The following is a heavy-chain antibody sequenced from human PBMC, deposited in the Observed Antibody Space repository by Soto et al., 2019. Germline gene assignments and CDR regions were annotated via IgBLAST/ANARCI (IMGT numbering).Heavy chain of an antibody. CDR3: AKDCGDYTASLPY. CDR2: IFWNSGSI. V-gene: IGHV3-9*01. J-gene: IGHJ4*02. Sequence: EVQLVESGGGLVKPGGSLKLSCAASGFTFKDYAMHWVRQAPGKGLEWVSGIFWNSGSIGYADSVRGRFTISRDNAKNSLYLEMNSLRAEDTATYYCAKDCGDYTASLPYWGQGTLVIVSS. D-gene: IGHD4-17*01. CDR1: GFTFKDYA.